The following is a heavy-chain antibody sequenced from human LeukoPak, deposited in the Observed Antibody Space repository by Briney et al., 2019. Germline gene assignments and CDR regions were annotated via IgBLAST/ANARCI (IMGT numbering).Heavy chain of an antibody. D-gene: IGHD2-15*01. CDR2: IIPILGIA. Sequence: SVKVSCKASGYTFTSYDINWVRQAPGQGLEWMGRIIPILGIANYAQKFQGRVTITADKSTSTAYMELSSLRSEDTAVYYCARDDPPTEVVAATWGQGTLVTVSS. J-gene: IGHJ4*02. CDR3: ARDDPPTEVVAAT. V-gene: IGHV1-69*04. CDR1: GYTFTSYD.